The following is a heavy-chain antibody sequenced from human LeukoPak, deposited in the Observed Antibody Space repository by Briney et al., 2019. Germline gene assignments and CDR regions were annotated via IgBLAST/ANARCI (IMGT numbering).Heavy chain of an antibody. CDR3: ARRITGTTSDSFDY. CDR1: GGSISSSSYY. V-gene: IGHV4-39*01. Sequence: SETLSLTCTVSGGSISSSSYYWGWIRQPPGKGLEWIGSIDYSGSTYYNPSLKSRVTISVDTSKNQFSLKLSSVTAADTAVYYCARRITGTTSDSFDYWGQGTLVTVSS. CDR2: IDYSGST. D-gene: IGHD1-20*01. J-gene: IGHJ4*02.